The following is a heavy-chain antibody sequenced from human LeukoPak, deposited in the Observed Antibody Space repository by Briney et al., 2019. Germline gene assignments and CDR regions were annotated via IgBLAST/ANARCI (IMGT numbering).Heavy chain of an antibody. Sequence: PGGSLRLSCAASGFTFSNNAMSWVRQAPGKGLEWVSATSTSGGSAYYADSVKGGFTISRDNSKNTLYLQMDSLRADDTAVYYCARYSGSYYYPPAWDLWXQGTLVTVSS. D-gene: IGHD1-26*01. CDR3: ARYSGSYYYPPAWDL. CDR2: TSTSGGSA. V-gene: IGHV3-23*01. J-gene: IGHJ4*02. CDR1: GFTFSNNA.